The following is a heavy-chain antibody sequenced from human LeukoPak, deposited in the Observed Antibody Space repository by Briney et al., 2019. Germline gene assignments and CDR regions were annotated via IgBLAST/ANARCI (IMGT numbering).Heavy chain of an antibody. CDR1: GFTFSSYG. D-gene: IGHD3-9*01. V-gene: IGHV3-30*02. CDR3: AKRVEQWHDWLTFYYYYYGMDV. CDR2: IRYDGSNK. Sequence: RGSLRLSCAASGFTFSSYGMHWVRQAPGKGLEWVAFIRYDGSNKYYADSVKGRFTISRDNSKNTLYLQMNSLRAEDTAVYYCAKRVEQWHDWLTFYYYYYGMDVWGQGTTVTVSS. J-gene: IGHJ6*02.